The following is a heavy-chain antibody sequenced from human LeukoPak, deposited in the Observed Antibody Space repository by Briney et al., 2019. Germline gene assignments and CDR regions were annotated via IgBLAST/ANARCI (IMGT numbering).Heavy chain of an antibody. V-gene: IGHV4-34*01. Sequence: SETLSLTCAVYGGSFSGYYWSWIRQPPGKGLEWIGEINHSGSTNYNPSLKSRVTISVDTSKNQFSLRLSSVTAADTAVYYCARGTHDCSGGSCYWYFDYWGQGTLVTVSS. CDR3: ARGTHDCSGGSCYWYFDY. CDR1: GGSFSGYY. J-gene: IGHJ4*02. D-gene: IGHD2-15*01. CDR2: INHSGST.